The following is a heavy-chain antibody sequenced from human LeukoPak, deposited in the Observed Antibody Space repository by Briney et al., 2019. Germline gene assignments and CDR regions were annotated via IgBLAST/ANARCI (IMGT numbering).Heavy chain of an antibody. CDR1: GYTFTSYD. V-gene: IGHV1-69*04. J-gene: IGHJ3*02. CDR2: IIPILGIA. Sequence: SVKVSCKASGYTFTSYDINWVRQAPGQGLEWMGRIIPILGIANYAQKFQGRVTITADKSTSTAYMELSSLRSEDTAVYYCARGSGSYLYDAFDIWGQGTMVTVSS. D-gene: IGHD1-26*01. CDR3: ARGSGSYLYDAFDI.